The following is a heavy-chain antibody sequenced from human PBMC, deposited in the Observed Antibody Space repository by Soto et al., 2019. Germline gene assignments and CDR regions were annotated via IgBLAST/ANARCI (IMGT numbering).Heavy chain of an antibody. CDR3: AYSSGWWRLDV. V-gene: IGHV4-4*02. CDR2: KHHSGST. J-gene: IGHJ6*02. D-gene: IGHD6-19*01. CDR1: GGSINNGYW. Sequence: QVHLQESGPGLVKPSGTLSLTCGVSGGSINNGYWWTWVRQPPGKGLEWIGEKHHSGSTNYNLSLKSRVSISLDKSKSQFSLILSSVTAADTAVYYGAYSSGWWRLDVWGQGTTVTVSS.